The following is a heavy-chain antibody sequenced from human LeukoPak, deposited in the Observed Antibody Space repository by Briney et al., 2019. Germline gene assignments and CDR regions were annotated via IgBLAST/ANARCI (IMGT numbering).Heavy chain of an antibody. CDR3: ARDWFDGDYDRFVY. CDR1: GFSFSSYR. J-gene: IGHJ4*02. V-gene: IGHV3-7*03. D-gene: IGHD4-17*01. CDR2: INIDGSQK. Sequence: GGSLRLSCAVSGFSFSSYRMSWFCQAPGKGLGWVANINIDGSQKFSVDSAKGRFTISTDNAKNSLSLQMNSLRFEDTAVYYGARDWFDGDYDRFVYCGEGTLVTVSS.